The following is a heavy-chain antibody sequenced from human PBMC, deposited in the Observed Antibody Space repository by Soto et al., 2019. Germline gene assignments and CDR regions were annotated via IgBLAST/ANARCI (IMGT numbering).Heavy chain of an antibody. CDR3: ARAVLGELTFDY. CDR2: INAGNGNT. Sequence: QVQLVQSGAEVKKPGASVKVSCKASGYTFTSYAMHWVRQAPGQRLEWMGWINAGNGNTKYSQKFQGRVTITRDTSASTAYMELSSLRSEDTAVYYCARAVLGELTFDYWGQGTRVTVSA. J-gene: IGHJ4*02. D-gene: IGHD3-10*01. CDR1: GYTFTSYA. V-gene: IGHV1-3*01.